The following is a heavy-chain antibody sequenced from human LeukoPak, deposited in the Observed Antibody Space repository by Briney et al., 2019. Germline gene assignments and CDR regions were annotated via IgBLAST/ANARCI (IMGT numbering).Heavy chain of an antibody. J-gene: IGHJ4*02. Sequence: ASVKVSCKASGYTFTSYDINWVRQATGQGLEWMGWMNPNSGNTGYAQKFQGRVTITRNTSISTAYMELSGLRSEDTAVYYCARSPRPHVLRFLEWLLFDYWGQGTLVTVSS. V-gene: IGHV1-8*03. CDR2: MNPNSGNT. CDR1: GYTFTSYD. CDR3: ARSPRPHVLRFLEWLLFDY. D-gene: IGHD3-3*01.